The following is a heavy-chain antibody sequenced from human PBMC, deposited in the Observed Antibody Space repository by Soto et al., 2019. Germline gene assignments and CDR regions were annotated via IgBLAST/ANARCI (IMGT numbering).Heavy chain of an antibody. CDR3: ARGYCSSTSCEYFDY. D-gene: IGHD2-2*01. CDR1: GYTFTSYA. V-gene: IGHV1-3*01. CDR2: INAGNGNT. J-gene: IGHJ4*02. Sequence: QVPLVQSGAEVKKPGASVKVSCKASGYTFTSYAMHWVRQAPGQRLEWMGWINAGNGNTKYSQKFQGRVTITRDTSASTAYMELSSLRSEDTAVYYCARGYCSSTSCEYFDYWGQGTLVTVSS.